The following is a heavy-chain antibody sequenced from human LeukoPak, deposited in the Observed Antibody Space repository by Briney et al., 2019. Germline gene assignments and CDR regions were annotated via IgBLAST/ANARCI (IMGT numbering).Heavy chain of an antibody. Sequence: GASVKVSCKASGYTFTSYAMHWVRQAPGQRLEWMGWINAGNGNTKYSQKFQGRVTITRDTSASTAYMELSSLRSEDTAVYYCARSDYYDSSGYYYVADYWGQGTLVTVSS. D-gene: IGHD3-22*01. CDR2: INAGNGNT. J-gene: IGHJ4*02. CDR1: GYTFTSYA. CDR3: ARSDYYDSSGYYYVADY. V-gene: IGHV1-3*01.